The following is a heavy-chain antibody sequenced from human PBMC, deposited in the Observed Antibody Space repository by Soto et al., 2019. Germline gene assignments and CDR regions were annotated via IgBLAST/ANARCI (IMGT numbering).Heavy chain of an antibody. V-gene: IGHV3-23*01. CDR1: GXTFSSYA. CDR3: AKNSGSYYFNISMDV. Sequence: GSLRLSCAASGXTFSSYAMSWVRQAPGKGLEWVSAISGSGGSTYYADSVKGRFTISRDNSKKTLYLQMNSLRAEDTAVYYCAKNSGSYYFNISMDVWGQGTTVTVSS. J-gene: IGHJ6*02. CDR2: ISGSGGST. D-gene: IGHD1-26*01.